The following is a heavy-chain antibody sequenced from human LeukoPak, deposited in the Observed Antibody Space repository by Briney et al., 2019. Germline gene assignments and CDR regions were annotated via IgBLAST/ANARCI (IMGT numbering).Heavy chain of an antibody. CDR2: ISDSGAYT. D-gene: IGHD2-21*01. CDR1: GFTFSTYT. V-gene: IGHV3-23*01. J-gene: IGHJ5*02. CDR3: AKKTCSGGACYSALWFDP. Sequence: GGSLRLSCAAAGFTFSTYTMRWVRQAPGQGLQWVSAISDSGAYTYYADSVKGRFTISRDNSKNTLYLQMRSLRADDTAVYYCAKKTCSGGACYSALWFDPWGQGTLVTVSS.